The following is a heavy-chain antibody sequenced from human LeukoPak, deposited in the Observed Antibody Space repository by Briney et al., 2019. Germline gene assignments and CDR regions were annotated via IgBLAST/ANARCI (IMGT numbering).Heavy chain of an antibody. Sequence: PGGSLRLSCAASGFTFSSYSMNWVRQAPGKGLEWVSSISSSSSYIYYADSVKGRFTISRDNAKNSLYLQMNSLRAEDTAVYYCARDCLGSQFWSGYYLGPDNYFDYWGQGSLVTVSS. J-gene: IGHJ4*02. D-gene: IGHD3-3*01. V-gene: IGHV3-21*01. CDR3: ARDCLGSQFWSGYYLGPDNYFDY. CDR1: GFTFSSYS. CDR2: ISSSSSYI.